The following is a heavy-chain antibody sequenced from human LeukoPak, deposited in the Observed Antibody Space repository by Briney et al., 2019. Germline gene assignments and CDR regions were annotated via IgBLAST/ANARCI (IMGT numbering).Heavy chain of an antibody. CDR1: GYTVTSYG. Sequence: ASVKVSCKASGYTVTSYGITWVRQAPGQGLEWMGWINTYYGNTDYAQNFQGRVTMTTDTSTSTAYMELRSLRSDDTAVYYCARGRFGDISFDYWGQGTLVTVSS. V-gene: IGHV1-18*01. CDR2: INTYYGNT. D-gene: IGHD3-10*01. CDR3: ARGRFGDISFDY. J-gene: IGHJ4*02.